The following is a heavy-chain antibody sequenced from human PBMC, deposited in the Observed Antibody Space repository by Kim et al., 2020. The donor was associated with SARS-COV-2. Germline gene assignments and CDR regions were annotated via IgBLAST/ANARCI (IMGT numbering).Heavy chain of an antibody. CDR2: ISYDGSNK. J-gene: IGHJ5*02. V-gene: IGHV3-30-3*01. Sequence: GGSLRLSCAASGFTFSSYAMHWVRQAPGKGLEWVAVISYDGSNKYYADSVKGRFTISRDNSKNTLYLQMNSLRAEDTAVYYCARGGGIAARVDWFDPWGQGTLVTVSS. CDR1: GFTFSSYA. D-gene: IGHD6-6*01. CDR3: ARGGGIAARVDWFDP.